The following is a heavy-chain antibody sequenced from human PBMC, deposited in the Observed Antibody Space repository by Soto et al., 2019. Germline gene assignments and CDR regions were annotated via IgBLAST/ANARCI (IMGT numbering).Heavy chain of an antibody. J-gene: IGHJ4*02. Sequence: ASVKVSCKASGVTFNNYVINWVRQAPGQGLEWMAGIIPIFGTPNYAQKFQGRVTITADKSTSTAYMELNSLRSEDTAVYYCAGRCDGTNCLAHFDYWGQGTLVTVSS. V-gene: IGHV1-69*06. CDR2: IIPIFGTP. CDR1: GVTFNNYV. CDR3: AGRCDGTNCLAHFDY. D-gene: IGHD2-2*01.